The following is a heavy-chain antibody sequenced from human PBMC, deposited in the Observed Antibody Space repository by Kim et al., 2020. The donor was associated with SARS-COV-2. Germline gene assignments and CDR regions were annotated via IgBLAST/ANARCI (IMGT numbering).Heavy chain of an antibody. V-gene: IGHV3-72*01. D-gene: IGHD1-26*01. Sequence: GGSLRLSCAASGFTFSDPYMDWVRQAPGKGLEWVARIQTKRSNYATTYAASVKGRFIVSRDDSKNSLYLQMNSLKTEDTAVYYCTREWATALDYWSQGSPVTVSS. J-gene: IGHJ4*02. CDR2: IQTKRSNYAT. CDR3: TREWATALDY. CDR1: GFTFSDPY.